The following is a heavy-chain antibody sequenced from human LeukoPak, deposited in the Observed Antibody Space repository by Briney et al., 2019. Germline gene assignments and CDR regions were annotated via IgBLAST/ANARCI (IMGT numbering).Heavy chain of an antibody. Sequence: GGSLRPSCAASGFTFSSYGMHWVRQAPGKGLEWVAFIRYDGSNKYYADSVKGRFTISRDNSKNTLYLQMNSLRAEDTAVYYCAKLYGSGSSYFDYWGQGTLVTVSS. CDR2: IRYDGSNK. J-gene: IGHJ4*02. V-gene: IGHV3-30*02. CDR1: GFTFSSYG. CDR3: AKLYGSGSSYFDY. D-gene: IGHD3-10*01.